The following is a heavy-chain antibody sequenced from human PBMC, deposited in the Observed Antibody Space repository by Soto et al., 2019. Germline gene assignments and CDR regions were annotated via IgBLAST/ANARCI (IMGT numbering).Heavy chain of an antibody. CDR3: AKDGYYCSGGNCYSEQLDY. D-gene: IGHD2-15*01. V-gene: IGHV3-23*01. CDR1: GFTFSSYA. Sequence: PGGSLRLSCAASGFTFSSYAMSWVRQAPGKGLEWVSAISGSGGSTYYADSVKGRFTISRDNSKNTLYLQMNSLRAEDTAVYYCAKDGYYCSGGNCYSEQLDYWGQGTLVTVSS. J-gene: IGHJ4*02. CDR2: ISGSGGST.